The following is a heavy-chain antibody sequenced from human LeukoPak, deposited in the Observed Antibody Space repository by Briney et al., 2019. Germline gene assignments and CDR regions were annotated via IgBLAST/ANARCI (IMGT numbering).Heavy chain of an antibody. D-gene: IGHD4-11*01. V-gene: IGHV3-21*01. Sequence: GGSLRLSCAASGFTFSSYSMNWVRQAPGKGLEWVSCISSSSSYIYYADSMKGRFTISRDNAKKSLYLQMNSLRAEDTAVYYCARGTTTVTGEGDNFDYWGQGTLVTVSS. J-gene: IGHJ4*02. CDR3: ARGTTTVTGEGDNFDY. CDR2: ISSSSSYI. CDR1: GFTFSSYS.